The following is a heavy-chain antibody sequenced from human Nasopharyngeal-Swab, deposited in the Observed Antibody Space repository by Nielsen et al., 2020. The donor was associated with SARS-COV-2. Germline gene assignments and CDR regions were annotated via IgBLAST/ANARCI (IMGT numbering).Heavy chain of an antibody. CDR3: AREARAGVVVAATVDV. V-gene: IGHV4-34*01. D-gene: IGHD2-15*01. CDR2: INHSGST. Sequence: SETLSLTCAIYGGSFSGYYWSWIRQPPGKGLEWIGEINHSGSTNYNPSLKSRVTISVDTSKNQFSLKLSSVTAADTAVYYCAREARAGVVVAATVDVWGKGTTATVSS. CDR1: GGSFSGYY. J-gene: IGHJ6*04.